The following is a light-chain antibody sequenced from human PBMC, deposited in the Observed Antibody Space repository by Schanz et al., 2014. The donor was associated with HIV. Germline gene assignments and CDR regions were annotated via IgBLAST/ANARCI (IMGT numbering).Light chain of an antibody. CDR3: QTWGTGIVV. V-gene: IGLV4-69*01. J-gene: IGLJ7*01. Sequence: QSVLTQSPSASASLGASVKLTCTLDSGHRTYAIAWHQQQPEKGPRYLMNLNSDGSHNKGDGIPDRFSGSSSGAERYLTISSLQSEDEADYYCQTWGTGIVVFGGGTQLTVL. CDR1: SGHRTYA. CDR2: LNSDGSH.